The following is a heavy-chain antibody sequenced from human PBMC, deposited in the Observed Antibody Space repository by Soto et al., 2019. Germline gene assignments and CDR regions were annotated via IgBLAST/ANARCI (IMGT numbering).Heavy chain of an antibody. V-gene: IGHV3-15*01. CDR2: IKSKTDGGTA. J-gene: IGHJ4*02. D-gene: IGHD3-9*01. CDR1: GFKLSHPW. Sequence: GGSLRLSCVASGFKLSHPWRTWVRQAAGKGLEWVGRIKSKTDGGTADYAAPVKGRATISRDDSKNTVYLQMNSLKTEDTAVYYCTTGIYYDILTGYHNVAYWGQGALVTVPQ. CDR3: TTGIYYDILTGYHNVAY.